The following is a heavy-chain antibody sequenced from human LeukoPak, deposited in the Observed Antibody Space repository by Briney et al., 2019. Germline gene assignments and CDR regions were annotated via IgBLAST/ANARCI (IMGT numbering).Heavy chain of an antibody. J-gene: IGHJ4*02. Sequence: PGGSLRLSCPASGITFSNYAMTWVRQAPGKGLEWVSAISSSGGSTYYADSVKGRFTISRDNSKNTLYLQMNSLRAEDTAVYYCVRIQLWRYFDYRGQGTLVTVSS. D-gene: IGHD5-18*01. V-gene: IGHV3-23*01. CDR3: VRIQLWRYFDY. CDR1: GITFSNYA. CDR2: ISSSGGST.